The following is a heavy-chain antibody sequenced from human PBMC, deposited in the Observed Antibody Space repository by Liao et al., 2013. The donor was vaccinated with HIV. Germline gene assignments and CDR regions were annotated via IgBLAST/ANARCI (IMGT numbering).Heavy chain of an antibody. V-gene: IGHV4-4*07. D-gene: IGHD2-15*01. CDR2: IYISGNT. CDR3: ARESYSYNWFDP. Sequence: QVQLQESGPGLVNPSETLSLTCTVSGGSMSGFYWSWIRQPAGKGLEWLGRIYISGNTNYNPSLKSRVSMSVDTSKSQFSLWLTSVTAADTAVYYCARESYSYNWFDPWGQGTLVTVSS. CDR1: GGSMSGFY. J-gene: IGHJ5*02.